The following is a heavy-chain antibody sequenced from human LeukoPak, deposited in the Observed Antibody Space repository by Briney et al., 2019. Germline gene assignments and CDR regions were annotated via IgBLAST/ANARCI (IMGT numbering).Heavy chain of an antibody. CDR3: ARDPIFGVVTFDY. J-gene: IGHJ4*02. D-gene: IGHD3-3*01. CDR1: GFTVSSNY. CDR2: IYSGGST. Sequence: PGGSLRLSCAASGFTVSSNYMSWVRQAPGKGLEWVSVIYSGGSTYYADSVKGRFTISRDNSKNTLYLQMNSLRAEDTAVYYCARDPIFGVVTFDYWGQGTLVTVSS. V-gene: IGHV3-53*05.